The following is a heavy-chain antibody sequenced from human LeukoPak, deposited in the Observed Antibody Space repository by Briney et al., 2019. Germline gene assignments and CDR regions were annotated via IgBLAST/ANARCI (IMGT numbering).Heavy chain of an antibody. D-gene: IGHD4-17*01. CDR2: ISSSSSYI. CDR3: ARSHYGALLYYFDY. CDR1: GFTFTTFW. J-gene: IGHJ4*02. Sequence: GGSLRLSCATSGFTFTTFWMHWVRQAPGKGLEWVSSISSSSSYIYYADSVKGRFTISRDNAKNSLYLQMNSLRAEDTAVYYCARSHYGALLYYFDYWGQGTLVTVSS. V-gene: IGHV3-21*01.